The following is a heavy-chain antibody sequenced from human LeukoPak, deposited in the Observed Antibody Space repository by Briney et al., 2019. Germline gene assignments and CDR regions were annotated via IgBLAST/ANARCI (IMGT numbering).Heavy chain of an antibody. Sequence: ASAKVSCKASGGTFSSYAISWVRQAPGQGLEWMGGIIPIFGTANYAQKFQGRVTITADESTSTAYMELSSLRSEDTAVYYCARVATIFGVVIGPYYYYGMDVWGQGTTVTVSS. CDR2: IIPIFGTA. D-gene: IGHD3-3*01. CDR3: ARVATIFGVVIGPYYYYGMDV. V-gene: IGHV1-69*13. CDR1: GGTFSSYA. J-gene: IGHJ6*02.